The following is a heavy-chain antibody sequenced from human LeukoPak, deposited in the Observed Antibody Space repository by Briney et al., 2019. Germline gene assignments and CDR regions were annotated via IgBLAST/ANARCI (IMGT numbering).Heavy chain of an antibody. J-gene: IGHJ6*03. V-gene: IGHV1-2*02. CDR2: INPNSGGT. CDR3: ARGGYCSSTSCRYYYYYYMDV. Sequence: ASVKVSCKASGYTFTGYYMHWVRQAPGQGLEWMGWINPNSGGTNYAQKFQGRVTMTRDTSISTAYMELSRLRSDDTAVYYCARGGYCSSTSCRYYYYYYMDVWGKGTTVTVSS. D-gene: IGHD2-2*01. CDR1: GYTFTGYY.